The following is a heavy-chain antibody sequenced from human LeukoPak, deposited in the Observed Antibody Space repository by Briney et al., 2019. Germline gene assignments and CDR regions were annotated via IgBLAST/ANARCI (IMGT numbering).Heavy chain of an antibody. D-gene: IGHD3-16*02. V-gene: IGHV3-23*01. CDR2: ISGSGDST. CDR3: AKDLTPGNAWGSYRFDY. Sequence: GGSLRLSWAASGFTFSSYAMSWVRQAHGKGLGWVSGISGSGDSTYYADSVKGRFTISRDKSRNTLYLQMNSLGAADTAVYYCAKDLTPGNAWGSYRFDYWGQGTLVTVSS. CDR1: GFTFSSYA. J-gene: IGHJ4*02.